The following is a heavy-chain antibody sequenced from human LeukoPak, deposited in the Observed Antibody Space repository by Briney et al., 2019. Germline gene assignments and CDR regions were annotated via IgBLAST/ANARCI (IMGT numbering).Heavy chain of an antibody. CDR1: GFTFSSYG. V-gene: IGHV3-33*01. D-gene: IGHD3-10*01. J-gene: IGHJ4*02. CDR2: IWYDGSNK. Sequence: PGGSLRLSCAASGFTFSSYGMHWVRQAPGKGLEWVAVIWYDGSNKYYADSVKGRFTISRDNSKNTLYLQMNSLRAEDTAVYYCARDRGSGGMVRGVMDYWGQGTLVTVSS. CDR3: ARDRGSGGMVRGVMDY.